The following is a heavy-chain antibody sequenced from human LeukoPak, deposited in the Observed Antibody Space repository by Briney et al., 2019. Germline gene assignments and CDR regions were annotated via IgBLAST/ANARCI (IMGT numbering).Heavy chain of an antibody. V-gene: IGHV3-23*01. D-gene: IGHD4-23*01. CDR1: GFTFSSYA. J-gene: IGHJ4*02. CDR3: AKDRPILDYGGNQGDY. CDR2: ISGSGGST. Sequence: GESLKISCAASGFTFSSYAMSWVRQAPGKGLEWVSAISGSGGSTYYADSVKGRFTISRDNSMNTLYLQMNSLRAEDTAVYYCAKDRPILDYGGNQGDYWGQGTLVTVSS.